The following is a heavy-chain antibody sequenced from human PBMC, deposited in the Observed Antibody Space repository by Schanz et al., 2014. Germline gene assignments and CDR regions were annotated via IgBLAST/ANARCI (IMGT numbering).Heavy chain of an antibody. CDR3: AKTPREYCNYDNCPNWFDS. CDR1: GFTFSSYA. CDR2: ISGGGGTT. V-gene: IGHV3-23*04. J-gene: IGHJ5*01. Sequence: EVQLVESGGGWVQPGGSLRLSCAASGFTFSSYAMSWVRQAPGKGLEWVSAISGGGGTTYYTDSVKGRFTISRDNSKSTLYLQMNSLRAEDTAVYYCAKTPREYCNYDNCPNWFDSWGQGTLVTASA. D-gene: IGHD2-15*01.